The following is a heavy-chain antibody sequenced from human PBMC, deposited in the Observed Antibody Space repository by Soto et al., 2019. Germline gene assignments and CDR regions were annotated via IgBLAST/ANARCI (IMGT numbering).Heavy chain of an antibody. CDR3: ARDQISTGTTYPSLDYYYMDV. CDR2: ISSSSSYI. J-gene: IGHJ6*03. Sequence: GGSLRLSCAASGFTFSSYSMNWVRQAPGKGLEWVSSISSSSSYIYYADSVKGRFTISRDNAKNSLYLQMNSLRAEDTAVYYCARDQISTGTTYPSLDYYYMDVWGKGTTVTVSS. V-gene: IGHV3-21*01. CDR1: GFTFSSYS. D-gene: IGHD1-1*01.